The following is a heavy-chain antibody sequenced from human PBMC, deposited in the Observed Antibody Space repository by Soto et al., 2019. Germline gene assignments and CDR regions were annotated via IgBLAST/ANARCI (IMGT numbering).Heavy chain of an antibody. CDR1: GGSISSYY. Sequence: NPSETLSLTCTVSGGSISSYYWSWIRQPPGKGLEWIGYIYYSGSTNYNPSLKSRVTISVDTSKNQFSLKLSSVTAADTAVYYCARVVVVTASFDYWGQGTLVTVSS. J-gene: IGHJ4*02. CDR2: IYYSGST. D-gene: IGHD2-21*02. V-gene: IGHV4-59*01. CDR3: ARVVVVTASFDY.